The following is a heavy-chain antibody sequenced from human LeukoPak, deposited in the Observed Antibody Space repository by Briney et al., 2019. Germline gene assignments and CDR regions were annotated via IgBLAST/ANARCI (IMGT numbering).Heavy chain of an antibody. Sequence: PSETLSLTCTVSGGSISSYYWSWIRQPPGKGLEWIGYIYHSGSTYYNPSLKSRVTISVDRSKNQFSLKLSSVTAADTAVYYCARRVDTAMVNWFDPWGQGTLVTVSS. J-gene: IGHJ5*02. CDR1: GGSISSYY. V-gene: IGHV4-59*12. D-gene: IGHD5-18*01. CDR2: IYHSGST. CDR3: ARRVDTAMVNWFDP.